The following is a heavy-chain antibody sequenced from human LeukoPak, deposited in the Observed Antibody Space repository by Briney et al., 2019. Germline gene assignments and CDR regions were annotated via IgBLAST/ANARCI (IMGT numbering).Heavy chain of an antibody. CDR1: GFTFSSYA. Sequence: GGSRRLAWAASGFTFSSYAMSWDRQVPGKGLEWVSAISGSGGSTYYADSVKGRFTISRDNSKNTLYLQMNSLRAEDTAVYYCAKVDRDYYDSSGYAFEYWGQGTLVTVSS. V-gene: IGHV3-23*01. J-gene: IGHJ4*02. D-gene: IGHD3-22*01. CDR2: ISGSGGST. CDR3: AKVDRDYYDSSGYAFEY.